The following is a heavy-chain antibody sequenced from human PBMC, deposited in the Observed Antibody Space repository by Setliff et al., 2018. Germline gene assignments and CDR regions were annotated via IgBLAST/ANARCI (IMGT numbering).Heavy chain of an antibody. CDR2: INPNSGGT. Sequence: ASVKGSCKASGYTFTCYYMHWVRQAPGQGLEWMGWINPNSGGTNYAQKFQGRVTMTSDTSTSTAYMELNRLRSDDTAVYYCARTIVGCATWLDYWGRGTLVTVSS. CDR3: ARTIVGCATWLDY. D-gene: IGHD6-19*01. J-gene: IGHJ4*02. CDR1: GYTFTCYY. V-gene: IGHV1-2*02.